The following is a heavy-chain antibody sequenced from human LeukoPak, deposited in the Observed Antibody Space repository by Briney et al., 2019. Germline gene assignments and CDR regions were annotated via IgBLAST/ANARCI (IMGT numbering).Heavy chain of an antibody. CDR3: ARVSREEFYDIFARSHGMDV. J-gene: IGHJ6*04. CDR1: GFTFNNYA. CDR2: ISGSSGYI. Sequence: GGSLGLSCIASGFTFNNYAINWVRQAPGMGLEWVSSISGSSGYIYYTDSVKGRFTVSRDNAKNSLFLEMTSLRAEDTAVYYCARVSREEFYDIFARSHGMDVWGKGTTVTVSS. V-gene: IGHV3-21*01. D-gene: IGHD3-9*01.